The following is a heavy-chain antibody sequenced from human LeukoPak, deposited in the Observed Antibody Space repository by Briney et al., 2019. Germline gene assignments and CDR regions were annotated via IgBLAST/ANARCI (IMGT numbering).Heavy chain of an antibody. CDR2: IYYSGST. CDR3: ARWAGLLFDY. V-gene: IGHV4-59*01. D-gene: IGHD6-19*01. CDR1: SGSISSYY. Sequence: NPSETLSLTCTVSSGSISSYYWSWIRQPPGKGLEWIGYIYYSGSTNYNPSLKSRVTISVDTSKNQFSLKLSSVTAADTAVYYCARWAGLLFDYWGQGTLVTVSS. J-gene: IGHJ4*02.